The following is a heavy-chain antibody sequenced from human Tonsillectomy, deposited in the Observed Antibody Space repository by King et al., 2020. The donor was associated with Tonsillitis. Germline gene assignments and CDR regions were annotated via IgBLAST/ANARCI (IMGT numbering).Heavy chain of an antibody. Sequence: VQLVESGGGLVQPGRSLRLSCAASGFTFDDYAMHWVRQAPGKGLEWVSGISWNSGSIGYADSVKGRFTISRDNAKNSLYLQMNSLRAEDTALYYCARDPNDYPLXGYFDYWGQGTLVTXSS. CDR2: ISWNSGSI. V-gene: IGHV3-9*01. CDR3: ARDPNDYPLXGYFDY. CDR1: GFTFDDYA. D-gene: IGHD1-1*01. J-gene: IGHJ4*02.